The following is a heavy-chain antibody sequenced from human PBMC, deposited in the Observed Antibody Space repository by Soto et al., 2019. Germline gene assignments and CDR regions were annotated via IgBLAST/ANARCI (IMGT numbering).Heavy chain of an antibody. Sequence: QVQLVESGGSVVQPGWSLRLSCAASGFKFKSGMHWVRQAPGKGLQWVAVIWFDDSERHYAESVKGRFTISRDNSKSTVYLLMNSLRAEDTAVYYCVTSNDMPVWGQGTMVTVSS. CDR2: IWFDDSER. CDR1: GFKFKSG. D-gene: IGHD2-2*01. J-gene: IGHJ3*01. CDR3: VTSNDMPV. V-gene: IGHV3-33*01.